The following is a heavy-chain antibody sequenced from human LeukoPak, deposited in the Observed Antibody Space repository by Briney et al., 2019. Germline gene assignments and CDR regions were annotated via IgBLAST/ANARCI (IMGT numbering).Heavy chain of an antibody. V-gene: IGHV4-59*11. CDR3: ARAGPWQIDP. CDR2: IFYSGST. J-gene: IGHJ5*02. CDR1: GGSISSHY. Sequence: SETLSLTCTVSGGSISSHYWSWVRQPPGKGLEWIGHIFYSGSTNYNPSLKSRVTISVDRSKNQFSLKLSSVTTADTAVYYCARAGPWQIDPWGQGTLVTVYS. D-gene: IGHD3-10*01.